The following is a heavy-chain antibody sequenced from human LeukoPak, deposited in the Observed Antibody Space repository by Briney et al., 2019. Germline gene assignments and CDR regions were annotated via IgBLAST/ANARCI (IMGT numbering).Heavy chain of an antibody. D-gene: IGHD5-12*01. Sequence: ASVKVSCKASGYTFTGYYMHWVRQAPGQGLEWMGWINPNSGGTNYAQKFQGWVTMTRDTSISTAYMELSRLRSDDTAVYYCARIHSGYDGAADYSGQGTLVTVSS. V-gene: IGHV1-2*04. J-gene: IGHJ4*02. CDR3: ARIHSGYDGAADY. CDR2: INPNSGGT. CDR1: GYTFTGYY.